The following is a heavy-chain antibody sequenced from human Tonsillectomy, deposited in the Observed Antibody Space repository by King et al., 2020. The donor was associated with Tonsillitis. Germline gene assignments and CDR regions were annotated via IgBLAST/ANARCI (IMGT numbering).Heavy chain of an antibody. J-gene: IGHJ6*02. V-gene: IGHV1-3*01. CDR1: GYTFTSYA. CDR2: INAGNGNT. CDR3: ARGTSPTYGSALGGDYYYYYGMDV. Sequence: QLVQSGAEVKKPGASVKVSCKASGYTFTSYAMHWVRQAPGQRLEWMGWINAGNGNTKYSQKFQGRVTITRDTSASTAYMELSSLRSEDTAVYYCARGTSPTYGSALGGDYYYYYGMDVWGQGTTVTVSS. D-gene: IGHD5-24*01.